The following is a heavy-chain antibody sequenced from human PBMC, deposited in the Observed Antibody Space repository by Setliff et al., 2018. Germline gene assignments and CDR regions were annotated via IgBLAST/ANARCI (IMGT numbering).Heavy chain of an antibody. CDR2: INHSGST. CDR1: GESFSGHY. J-gene: IGHJ6*03. D-gene: IGHD3-10*01. Sequence: ETLSLTCAVYGESFSGHYWSWIRQPPGKGLEWIGEINHSGSTNYNPSLKSRVTISVDTSKNQFSLKLNSVTAADTAIYYCARTYYYASGRSGYYYYYFLLGVWGKGTTVTVSS. V-gene: IGHV4-34*01. CDR3: ARTYYYASGRSGYYYYYFLLGV.